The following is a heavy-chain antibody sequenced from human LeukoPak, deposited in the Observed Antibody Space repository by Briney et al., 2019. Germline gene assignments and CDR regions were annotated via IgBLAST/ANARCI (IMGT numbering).Heavy chain of an antibody. V-gene: IGHV3-23*01. CDR1: GFTFSSYA. J-gene: IGHJ1*01. CDR2: ISGSGGST. Sequence: GGSLRLSCAASGFTFSSYAMSWVRQAPGKGLEWVSAISGSGGSTYYADSVKGRFTISRDNSKNKLYLQMNSLRAEDTAVYYCAKDYEVVATTTYFQHWGQGTLVTVSS. CDR3: AKDYEVVATTTYFQH. D-gene: IGHD2-15*01.